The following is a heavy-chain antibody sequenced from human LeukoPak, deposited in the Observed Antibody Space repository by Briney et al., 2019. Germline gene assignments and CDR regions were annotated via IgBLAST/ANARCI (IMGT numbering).Heavy chain of an antibody. CDR2: IIPIFGTA. CDR1: GYTFTDYY. Sequence: EASVKVSCKVSGYTFTDYYMHWVQQALGQGLEWMGGIIPIFGTANYARKFQGRVTITTDESTSTAYMELSSLRSEDTAVYYCARDQGVGRFDPWGQGTLVTVSS. V-gene: IGHV1-69*05. J-gene: IGHJ5*02. CDR3: ARDQGVGRFDP. D-gene: IGHD2-15*01.